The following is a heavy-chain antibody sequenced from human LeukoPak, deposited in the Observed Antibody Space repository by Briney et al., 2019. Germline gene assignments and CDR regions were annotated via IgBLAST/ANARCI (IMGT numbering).Heavy chain of an antibody. V-gene: IGHV3-11*01. J-gene: IGHJ4*02. CDR2: ISSSGSTI. CDR1: GITLGGYW. D-gene: IGHD6-13*01. Sequence: GGSLRLSCAASGITLGGYWMSWVRQAPGKGLEWVSYISSSGSTIYYADSVKGRFTISRDNAKNSLYLQMNSLRAEDTAVYYCAREEAAAGFDYWGQGTLVTVSS. CDR3: AREEAAAGFDY.